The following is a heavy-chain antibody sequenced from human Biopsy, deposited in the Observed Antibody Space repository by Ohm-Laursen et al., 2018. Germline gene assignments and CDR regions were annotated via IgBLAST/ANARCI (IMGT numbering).Heavy chain of an antibody. CDR1: GGSVSDSFHF. CDR3: ALGGGSYVNFDY. J-gene: IGHJ4*02. CDR2: VHYSGTT. D-gene: IGHD1-26*01. Sequence: SETLSLTCTVSGGSVSDSFHFWSWIRQPPGKGLEWIGNVHYSGTTNYNPSLKSRVTVSVDTSKNQFSLRLSSVTAADTAVYYCALGGGSYVNFDYWGQGTLVTASS. V-gene: IGHV4-61*01.